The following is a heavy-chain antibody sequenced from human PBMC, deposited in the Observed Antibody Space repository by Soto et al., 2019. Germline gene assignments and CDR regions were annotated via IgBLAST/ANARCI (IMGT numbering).Heavy chain of an antibody. CDR1: GFTFSASY. CDR3: ARERSCSGNSCYKLRFDP. CDR2: ISNSGNTK. D-gene: IGHD5-12*01. V-gene: IGHV3-11*01. J-gene: IGHJ5*02. Sequence: GGSLILSCAASGFTFSASYMTWIRQAPGRGLEWVSYISNSGNTKEYADSVRGRFTISRDNAKNSVHLQMDSLRAEDTAVYYCARERSCSGNSCYKLRFDPWGQGTRVTVSS.